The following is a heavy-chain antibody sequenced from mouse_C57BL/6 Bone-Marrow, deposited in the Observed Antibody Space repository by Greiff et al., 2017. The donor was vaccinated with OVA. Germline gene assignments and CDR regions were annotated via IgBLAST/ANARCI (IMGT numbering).Heavy chain of an antibody. CDR1: GFSLTSYG. D-gene: IGHD2-2*01. Sequence: QVQLKQSGPGLVQPSQSLSITCTVSGFSLTSYGVHWVRQSPGKGLEWLGVIWRGGSTDYNAAFMSRLSITKDNSKSQVFFKMNSLQADDTAIYYCALHLLWLRRGDYYAMDYWGQGTSVTVSS. V-gene: IGHV2-5*01. CDR3: ALHLLWLRRGDYYAMDY. J-gene: IGHJ4*01. CDR2: IWRGGST.